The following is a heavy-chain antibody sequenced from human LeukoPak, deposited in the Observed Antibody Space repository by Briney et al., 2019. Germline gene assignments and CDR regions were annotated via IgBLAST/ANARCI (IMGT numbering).Heavy chain of an antibody. V-gene: IGHV4-30-4*01. Sequence: SQTLSLTCTVSGGSISSGDYYWSWIRQPPGKXXXXIGYIYYSGSTYYNPSLKSRVTISVDTSKNQFSLKLSSVTAADTAVYYCARVGDTTVIDYWGQGTLVTASS. CDR1: GGSISSGDYY. CDR3: ARVGDTTVIDY. D-gene: IGHD4-17*01. J-gene: IGHJ4*02. CDR2: IYYSGST.